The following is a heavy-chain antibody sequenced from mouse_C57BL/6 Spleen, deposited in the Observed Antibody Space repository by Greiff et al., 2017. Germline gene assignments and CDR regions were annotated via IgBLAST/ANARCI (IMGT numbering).Heavy chain of an antibody. CDR3: AKLITTANYYAMDY. J-gene: IGHJ4*01. V-gene: IGHV2-5*01. Sequence: QVQLQQSGPGLVQPSQSLSITCTVSGFSFTSYGVHWVRQSPGKGLEWLGVIWRGGSTDYNAAFMSRLSITKDNSKSQVFFKMNSLQADDTAIYYCAKLITTANYYAMDYWGQGTSVTVSS. CDR2: IWRGGST. CDR1: GFSFTSYG. D-gene: IGHD1-2*01.